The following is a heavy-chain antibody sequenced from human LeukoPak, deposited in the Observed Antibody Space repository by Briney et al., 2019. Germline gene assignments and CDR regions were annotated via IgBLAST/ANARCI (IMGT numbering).Heavy chain of an antibody. CDR1: GFTFSTYW. D-gene: IGHD5-18*01. V-gene: IGHV3-7*01. CDR3: ARHPFPDTAMVHFDY. J-gene: IGHJ4*02. CDR2: TREDGSEK. Sequence: LTGGSLRLSCTASGFTFSTYWMSWVRQAPGKGLEWVANTREDGSEKYYVDSVKGRFTISRDNAKNSLYLQMNSLRAEGTAVYYCARHPFPDTAMVHFDYWGQGTLVTVSS.